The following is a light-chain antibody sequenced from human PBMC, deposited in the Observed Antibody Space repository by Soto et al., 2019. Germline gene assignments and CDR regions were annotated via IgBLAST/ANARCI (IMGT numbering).Light chain of an antibody. J-gene: IGKJ3*01. CDR1: QSVSSNY. CDR2: GAS. Sequence: PGERATLSCRASQSVSSNYLAWYQQKPGQAPRLLIYGASSRATGIPDRFSGSGSGTDFTLTISRLEPEDFAVYYFQQHDNSRFPFGPGPRVDIK. CDR3: QQHDNSRFP. V-gene: IGKV3-20*01.